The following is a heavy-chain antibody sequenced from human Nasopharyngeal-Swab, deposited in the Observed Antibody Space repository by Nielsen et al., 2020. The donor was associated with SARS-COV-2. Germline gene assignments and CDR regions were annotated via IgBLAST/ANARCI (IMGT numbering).Heavy chain of an antibody. Sequence: GSLRLSCTVSGGSISSYYWGWIRQPPGKGLEWIGSIYYSGSTYYNPSLKSRVTISVDTSKNQFSLKLSSVTAADTAVYYCARHVGDIVVVPAAIGNWFDPWGQGTLVTVSS. D-gene: IGHD2-2*02. CDR1: GGSISSYY. CDR2: IYYSGST. CDR3: ARHVGDIVVVPAAIGNWFDP. V-gene: IGHV4-39*01. J-gene: IGHJ5*02.